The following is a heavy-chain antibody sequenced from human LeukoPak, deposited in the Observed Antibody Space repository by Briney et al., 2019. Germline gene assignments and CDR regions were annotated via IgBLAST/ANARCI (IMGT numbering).Heavy chain of an antibody. Sequence: QPGGSLRLSCAASGFTVSSNYMSWVRQAPGKGLVWVSRINSDGSSTSYADSVKGRFTISRDNAKNTLYLQMNSLRAEDTAVYYCARDPYYYDSSGYYSDAFDIWGQGTMVTVSS. D-gene: IGHD3-22*01. J-gene: IGHJ3*02. CDR3: ARDPYYYDSSGYYSDAFDI. CDR1: GFTVSSNY. V-gene: IGHV3-74*01. CDR2: INSDGSST.